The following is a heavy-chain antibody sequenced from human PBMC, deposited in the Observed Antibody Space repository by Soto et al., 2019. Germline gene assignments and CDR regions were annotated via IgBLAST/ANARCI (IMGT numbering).Heavy chain of an antibody. J-gene: IGHJ4*02. CDR3: AREGSSSGPDYEY. Sequence: GGSLILSCAASGFTFSDYYINWVRQAPGKGLEWVGRTRNKANSYTTDYAAFVKGRFTISRDDSKNLIYLQMNSLKTEDTAVYYCAREGSSSGPDYEYWGQGTLVTVSS. CDR2: TRNKANSYTT. CDR1: GFTFSDYY. D-gene: IGHD3-22*01. V-gene: IGHV3-72*01.